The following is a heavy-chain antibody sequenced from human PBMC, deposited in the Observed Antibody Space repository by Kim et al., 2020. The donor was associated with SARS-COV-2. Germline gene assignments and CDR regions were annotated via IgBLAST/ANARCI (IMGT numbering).Heavy chain of an antibody. V-gene: IGHV3-11*01. CDR1: GFTFSDFY. CDR3: ARRGIAAAGDTGDY. D-gene: IGHD6-13*01. J-gene: IGHJ4*02. Sequence: GGSLILSCAASGFTFSDFYMSWVRQAPGKGLEWVSYISPSGGTIYYAESVKGRFTISRDNAKNSLFLQMNSLRAADTALYYCARRGIAAAGDTGDYWGQGTLVTVSS. CDR2: ISPSGGTI.